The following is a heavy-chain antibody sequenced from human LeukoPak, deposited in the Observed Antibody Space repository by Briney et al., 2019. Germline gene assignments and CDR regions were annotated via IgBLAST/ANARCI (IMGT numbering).Heavy chain of an antibody. CDR1: GYTFTGYY. CDR3: ARDQGYYGSGASPWFDP. Sequence: ASVKVSCKASGYTFTGYYMHWVRQAPGQGLEWMGRINPNSGGTNYAQRFQGRVTMTRDTSISTAYMELSRLRSDDTAVYYCARDQGYYGSGASPWFDPWGREPWSPSPQ. V-gene: IGHV1-2*06. D-gene: IGHD3-10*01. J-gene: IGHJ5*02. CDR2: INPNSGGT.